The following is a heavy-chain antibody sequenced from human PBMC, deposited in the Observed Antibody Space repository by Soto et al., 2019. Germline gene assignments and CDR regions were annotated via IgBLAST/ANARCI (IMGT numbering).Heavy chain of an antibody. D-gene: IGHD3-10*01. CDR2: IYYSGST. CDR1: GGSISSSSYY. CDR3: GRLLITMGTEDQ. Sequence: QLQLQESGPGLVKPSETLSLTCTVSGGSISSSSYYWGWIRQPPGKGLEWIGSIYYSGSTYYNPSLKSRVTISVGPFQNQFSLKLSPFAGADTAVVFRGRLLITMGTEDQWGQGTLV. V-gene: IGHV4-39*01. J-gene: IGHJ4*02.